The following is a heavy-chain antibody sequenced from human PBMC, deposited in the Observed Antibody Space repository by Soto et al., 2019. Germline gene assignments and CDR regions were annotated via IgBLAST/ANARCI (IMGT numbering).Heavy chain of an antibody. V-gene: IGHV3-74*01. D-gene: IGHD1-26*01. J-gene: IGHJ6*02. CDR2: IDNAGSSV. Sequence: GGSLRLSCAASGFTFSSYWMHWVRQAPGKGLVWVSRIDNAGSSVRYADSVKGRFTISRDNAKNTLYLQMNSLRAEDTAVYYCTRVDGSVGGMDVWGQGTTVTVSS. CDR1: GFTFSSYW. CDR3: TRVDGSVGGMDV.